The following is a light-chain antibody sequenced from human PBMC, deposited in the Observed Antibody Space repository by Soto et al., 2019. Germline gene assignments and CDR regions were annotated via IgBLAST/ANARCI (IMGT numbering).Light chain of an antibody. Sequence: SYELTQPPSVSVAPGNTARITCGGDNIGSNTVHWYQQKPGQAPVLVIHYDSDRPSRIPERFSGSNSGNTATLTISRVEAGDEADYYCQLWDSSSDHVVFGGGTKVTVL. J-gene: IGLJ3*02. V-gene: IGLV3-21*04. CDR3: QLWDSSSDHVV. CDR1: NIGSNT. CDR2: YDS.